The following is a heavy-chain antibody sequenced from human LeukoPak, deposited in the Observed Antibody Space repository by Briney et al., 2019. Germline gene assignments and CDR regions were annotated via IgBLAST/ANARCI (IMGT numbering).Heavy chain of an antibody. V-gene: IGHV3-48*04. CDR1: GFSLSYYS. D-gene: IGHD2-15*01. CDR3: AKVDYCSGGSCHSGGYGMDV. J-gene: IGHJ6*02. Sequence: GWSLRLSCAASGFSLSYYSMNWVRQAPGKGLEWVSYISSSSSTMYYADSVKGRFTISRDNAKNSMYLQMNSLRVEDTAVYYCAKVDYCSGGSCHSGGYGMDVWGQGTTITVSS. CDR2: ISSSSSTM.